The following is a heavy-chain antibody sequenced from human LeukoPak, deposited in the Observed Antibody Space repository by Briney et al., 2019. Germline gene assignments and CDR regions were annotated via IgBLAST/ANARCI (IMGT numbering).Heavy chain of an antibody. CDR2: IYYSGST. Sequence: LGTLSLTCTVSGGSLRSSGYYWGWVCQPPGKGLEWIGSIYYSGSTSYNSSLKSRVTISVDASKNQFSLKLTSMTAADTAVYFCARENIDDLGILDYWGQGTLVTVSS. CDR1: GGSLRSSGYY. CDR3: ARENIDDLGILDY. D-gene: IGHD7-27*01. V-gene: IGHV4-39*07. J-gene: IGHJ4*02.